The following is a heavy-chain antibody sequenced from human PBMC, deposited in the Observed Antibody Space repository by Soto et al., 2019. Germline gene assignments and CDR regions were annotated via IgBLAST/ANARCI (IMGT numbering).Heavy chain of an antibody. J-gene: IGHJ5*02. Sequence: SQTLSLTCAISGDSVSSNTASWNLIRQSPSRGLEWLGRTYFRSKWYNDYAVSVKSRIIIDPDTSNNQLSLQLNSVTPEDTAVYFCAKGDNLGPKTGYAFDPWGQGIMVTVSS. CDR1: GDSVSSNTAS. CDR2: TYFRSKWYN. D-gene: IGHD5-12*01. CDR3: AKGDNLGPKTGYAFDP. V-gene: IGHV6-1*01.